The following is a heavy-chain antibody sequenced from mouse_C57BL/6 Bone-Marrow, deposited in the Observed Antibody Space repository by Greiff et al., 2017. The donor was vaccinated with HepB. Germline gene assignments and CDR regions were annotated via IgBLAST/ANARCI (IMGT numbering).Heavy chain of an antibody. CDR2: ISNLAYSI. Sequence: EVKLVESGAGLVQPGGSLKLSCAASGFTFSDYGMAWVRQAPRQGPEWVAFISNLAYSIYYADTVTGRFTISRENAKNTQYLEMSSLRSEDTAMYYGARDGTTVVATDYYAMDYWGQGTSVTVSS. J-gene: IGHJ4*01. CDR1: GFTFSDYG. D-gene: IGHD1-1*01. V-gene: IGHV5-15*01. CDR3: ARDGTTVVATDYYAMDY.